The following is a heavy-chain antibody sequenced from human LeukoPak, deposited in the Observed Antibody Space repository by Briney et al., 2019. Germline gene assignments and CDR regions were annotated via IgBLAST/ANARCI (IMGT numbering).Heavy chain of an antibody. J-gene: IGHJ4*02. V-gene: IGHV3-23*01. CDR2: ISASGETT. CDR1: GFTFDTFP. Sequence: PGGSLRLSCAASGFTFDTFPMTWVRQAPGEGLEWVSAISASGETTYYADSVKGRFTITRDNSKDTLYLQMDSLRADDTAVYYCAKDRGYWGQGTLVTVSS. CDR3: AKDRGY.